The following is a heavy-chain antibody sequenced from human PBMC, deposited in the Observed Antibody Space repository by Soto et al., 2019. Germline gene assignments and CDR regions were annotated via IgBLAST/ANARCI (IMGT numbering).Heavy chain of an antibody. D-gene: IGHD3-9*01. V-gene: IGHV3-21*01. CDR2: ISSSSSYI. CDR1: GFTFSSYS. CDR3: AREGYDILTGYSYNWFDP. J-gene: IGHJ5*02. Sequence: GGSLRLSCAASGFTFSSYSMNWVRQAPGKGLEWVSSISSSSSYIYYADSVKGRFTISRDNAKNSLYLQMNSLRAEDTAVYYCAREGYDILTGYSYNWFDPWGQGTLVTVSS.